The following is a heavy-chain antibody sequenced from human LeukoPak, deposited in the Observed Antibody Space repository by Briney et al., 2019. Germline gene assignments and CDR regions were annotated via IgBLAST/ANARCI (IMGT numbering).Heavy chain of an antibody. CDR1: GYTFTSYG. V-gene: IGHV1-18*01. CDR3: ARQGSVYSSSGTPGDY. D-gene: IGHD6-13*01. J-gene: IGHJ4*02. Sequence: GASVQVSCEASGYTFTSYGISGVRQAPGQGLEWMGWISAYNGNTNYAQKLQGRVTMTTDTSTSTAYMELRSLRSDDTAVYYCARQGSVYSSSGTPGDYWGQGTLVTVSS. CDR2: ISAYNGNT.